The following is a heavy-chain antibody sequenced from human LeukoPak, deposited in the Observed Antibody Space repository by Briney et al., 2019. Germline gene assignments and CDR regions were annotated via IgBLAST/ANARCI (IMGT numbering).Heavy chain of an antibody. CDR3: ARESIVATIKQDYYYYGMDV. CDR1: GFTFSSYA. CDR2: ISGSGGST. J-gene: IGHJ6*02. V-gene: IGHV3-23*01. D-gene: IGHD5-12*01. Sequence: GGSLRLSCAASGFTFSSYAMSWVRQAPGKGLEWVSAISGSGGSTYYADSVKGRFTISRHNSKNTLYLQMNSLRAEDTAVYYCARESIVATIKQDYYYYGMDVWGQGTTVTVSS.